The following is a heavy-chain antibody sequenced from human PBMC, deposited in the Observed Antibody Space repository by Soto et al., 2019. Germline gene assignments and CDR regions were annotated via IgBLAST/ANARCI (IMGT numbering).Heavy chain of an antibody. CDR1: GYTFTSYA. V-gene: IGHV1-3*01. CDR3: ARSQIPRNGMDV. J-gene: IGHJ6*02. D-gene: IGHD1-26*01. Sequence: ASVKVSCKASGYTFTSYAMHWVRQAPGQRLEWMGWINAGNGNTKYSQKFQGRVTITRDTSASTAYMELGSLRSEDTAVYYCARSQIPRNGMDVWGQGTTVTVSS. CDR2: INAGNGNT.